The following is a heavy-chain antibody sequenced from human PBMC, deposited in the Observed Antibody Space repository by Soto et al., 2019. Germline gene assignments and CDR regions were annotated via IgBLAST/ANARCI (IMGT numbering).Heavy chain of an antibody. CDR3: ARDGPRQWLLLYSYGMDV. CDR2: ISYDGSNK. Sequence: PVGSLRLSCASSVFTFSSYAMHWVRHSPGKGLEWVAVISYDGSNKYYADSVKGRFTISRDNSKNTLYLQMNSLRAEDTAVYYCARDGPRQWLLLYSYGMDVWGQGTTVTVSS. CDR1: VFTFSSYA. J-gene: IGHJ6*02. D-gene: IGHD6-19*01. V-gene: IGHV3-30-3*01.